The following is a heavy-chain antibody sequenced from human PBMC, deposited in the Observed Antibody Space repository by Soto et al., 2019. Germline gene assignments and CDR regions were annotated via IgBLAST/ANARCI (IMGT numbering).Heavy chain of an antibody. CDR2: INDVGGGT. J-gene: IGHJ6*02. Sequence: PGGSLRLSCAASGFTFSTYWMHWVRQAPGEGLVWVSRINDVGGGTIYADSVKGRFTISRDNAKNTLYLQMNNLRAEDTAVYYCVNFPSGSGPELHDSYYYDIDVWGQVTTVTVSS. V-gene: IGHV3-74*01. CDR3: VNFPSGSGPELHDSYYYDIDV. CDR1: GFTFSTYW. D-gene: IGHD1-26*01.